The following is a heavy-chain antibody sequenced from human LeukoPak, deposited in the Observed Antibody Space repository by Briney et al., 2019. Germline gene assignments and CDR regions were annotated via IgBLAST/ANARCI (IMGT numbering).Heavy chain of an antibody. CDR1: GGTFSSYA. V-gene: IGHV1-69*06. CDR2: IIPIFGTA. Sequence: SVKVSCKASGGTFSSYAISWVRQAPGQGLEWMGGIIPIFGTANYAQKFQGRVTITADKSTSTAYMELSSLESEDSAVYYCARGTPGSSPTHYWGQGTLVTVSS. J-gene: IGHJ4*02. D-gene: IGHD6-13*01. CDR3: ARGTPGSSPTHY.